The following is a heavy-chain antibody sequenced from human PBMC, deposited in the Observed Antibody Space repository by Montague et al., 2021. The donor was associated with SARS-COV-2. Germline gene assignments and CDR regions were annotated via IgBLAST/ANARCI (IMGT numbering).Heavy chain of an antibody. D-gene: IGHD1-1*01. J-gene: IGHJ6*02. CDR2: IYYSGST. Sequence: WVRQSPGKGLEWIGSIYYSGSTYYNPSLKSRVTISVDTSKKQFSLKVTPVTAADTAVYYCARQAQLFHRATDYYDMDVWGQGTTVTVSS. V-gene: IGHV4-39*01. CDR3: ARQAQLFHRATDYYDMDV.